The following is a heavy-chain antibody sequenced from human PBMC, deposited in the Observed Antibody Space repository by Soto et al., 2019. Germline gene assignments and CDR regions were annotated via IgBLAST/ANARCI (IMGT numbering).Heavy chain of an antibody. Sequence: PGGSLRISCAASGFTFSSYAMSWVRQAPGKGLEWVSAISGSGGSTYYADSVKGRFTISRDNSKNTLYLQMNSLRAEDTAVYYCAKDSLYYDFWSGYPPPDAFDIWGQGTMVTVSS. V-gene: IGHV3-23*01. CDR1: GFTFSSYA. CDR3: AKDSLYYDFWSGYPPPDAFDI. J-gene: IGHJ3*02. D-gene: IGHD3-3*01. CDR2: ISGSGGST.